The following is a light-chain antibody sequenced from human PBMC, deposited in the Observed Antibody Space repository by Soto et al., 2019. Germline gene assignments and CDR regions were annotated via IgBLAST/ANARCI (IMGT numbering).Light chain of an antibody. J-gene: IGKJ5*01. CDR1: QSISSW. CDR2: DAS. CDR3: QQYNSYPIT. Sequence: DIQMTQSPSTLSASLGDRVTITCLASQSISSWLAWYQQKPGKAPKLLIYDASSLESGVPSRFSGSGSGTEFTLTISSLQPDDFATYYCQQYNSYPITFGQGTRLEIK. V-gene: IGKV1-5*01.